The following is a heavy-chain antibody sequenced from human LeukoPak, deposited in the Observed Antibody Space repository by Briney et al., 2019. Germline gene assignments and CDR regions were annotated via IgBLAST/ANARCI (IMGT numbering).Heavy chain of an antibody. J-gene: IGHJ5*02. Sequence: SETLSLTCTVSGDSISSSYCSWIRQPPGKTLEWIGYIYYTGTTNYNPSLKSRVTMSIETSKNQFSLNLNSVTAADTAVYYCARGFYDSSGYSNCFDPWGQGTLVTVSS. CDR1: GDSISSSY. CDR2: IYYTGTT. CDR3: ARGFYDSSGYSNCFDP. D-gene: IGHD3-22*01. V-gene: IGHV4-59*01.